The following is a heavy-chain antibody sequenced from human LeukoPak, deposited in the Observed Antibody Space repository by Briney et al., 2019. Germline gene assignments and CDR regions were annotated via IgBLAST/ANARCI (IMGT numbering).Heavy chain of an antibody. Sequence: GGSLRLSCAASGFTFSSYGLSWVRQAPGKGLEWVSVIYSGGSTYYADSVKGRFTISRDNSKNTVFLQMNRLRLEDTAVYYCARGGPLGDTNRFDFWGQGTLVTVSS. CDR1: GFTFSSYG. CDR2: IYSGGST. J-gene: IGHJ4*02. V-gene: IGHV3-66*02. D-gene: IGHD4-17*01. CDR3: ARGGPLGDTNRFDF.